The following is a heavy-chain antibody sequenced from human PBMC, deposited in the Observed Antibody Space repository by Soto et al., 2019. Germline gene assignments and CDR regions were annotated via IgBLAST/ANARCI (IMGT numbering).Heavy chain of an antibody. Sequence: GESLKISCKGSGYSFTSYWIGWVRQMPGKGLEWMGIIYPGDSDTRYSPSFQGQVTISADKSISTAYLQWSSLKASDTAMYYCARRYDFWSGYSHYYYMDVWGKGTTVTVSS. D-gene: IGHD3-3*01. V-gene: IGHV5-51*01. CDR2: IYPGDSDT. J-gene: IGHJ6*03. CDR3: ARRYDFWSGYSHYYYMDV. CDR1: GYSFTSYW.